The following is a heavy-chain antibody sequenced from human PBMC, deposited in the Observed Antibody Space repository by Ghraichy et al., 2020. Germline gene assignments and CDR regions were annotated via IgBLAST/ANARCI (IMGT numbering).Heavy chain of an antibody. CDR2: IYYTGNT. Sequence: SETLSLTCTVSGGSIRNSGYYWGWIRQPPGKGLEWIGSIYYTGNTYYNPSLKSRVTISVDTPNNQFSLKLSSVTAADTAVYYCARDRIAAVGDGMDVWGQGTTVTASS. D-gene: IGHD6-13*01. CDR1: GGSIRNSGYY. V-gene: IGHV4-39*07. J-gene: IGHJ6*02. CDR3: ARDRIAAVGDGMDV.